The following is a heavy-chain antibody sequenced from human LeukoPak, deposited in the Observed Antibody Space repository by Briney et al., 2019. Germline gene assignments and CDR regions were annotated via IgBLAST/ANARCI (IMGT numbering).Heavy chain of an antibody. CDR2: ISYDGSNK. Sequence: GGSLRLSCAASGFTFSSYAMHWVRQAPGKGLEWVAVISYDGSNKYYADSVKGRFTISRDNSKNTLYLQMNSLRAEDTAVYYCAKDSDPSRFLEWLPRQYYYGMDVWGQGTTVTVSS. V-gene: IGHV3-30*04. CDR3: AKDSDPSRFLEWLPRQYYYGMDV. CDR1: GFTFSSYA. D-gene: IGHD3-3*01. J-gene: IGHJ6*02.